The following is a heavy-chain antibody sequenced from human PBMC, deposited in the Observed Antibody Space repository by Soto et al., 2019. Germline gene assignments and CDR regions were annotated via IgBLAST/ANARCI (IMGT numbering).Heavy chain of an antibody. CDR2: IFHSGST. Sequence: QVQLQESGPGLVKPSGTLSLTCAVLGGSISNSNWWTWVRQPPGKGLDWIGEIFHSGSTNYNSSLMGRVTISVDKANTQFSLKLSSVTAADTAVYYCAHRPIVGAAIWGQGTLVTVSS. CDR1: GGSISNSNW. V-gene: IGHV4-4*02. CDR3: AHRPIVGAAI. J-gene: IGHJ4*02. D-gene: IGHD1-26*01.